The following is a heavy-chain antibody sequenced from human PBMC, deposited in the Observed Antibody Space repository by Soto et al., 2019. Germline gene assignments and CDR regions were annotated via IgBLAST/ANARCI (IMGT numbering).Heavy chain of an antibody. J-gene: IGHJ4*02. Sequence: QVLLVESGGGVVQPGRSLRLSCAASGFTFSSHAMHWVRQAPGKGLEWVAVISSDGSNKYYADSVKGRLTISRDSSKNTLYLQMNRLRAEDTAVYYCARDAYDSSGYIFDSWGQGTLVTVSS. CDR3: ARDAYDSSGYIFDS. V-gene: IGHV3-30*04. CDR2: ISSDGSNK. D-gene: IGHD3-22*01. CDR1: GFTFSSHA.